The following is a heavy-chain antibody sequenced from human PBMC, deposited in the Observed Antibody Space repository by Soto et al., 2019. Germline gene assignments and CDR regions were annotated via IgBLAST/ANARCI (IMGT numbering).Heavy chain of an antibody. D-gene: IGHD3-22*01. CDR3: VRARSTDSRPDY. V-gene: IGHV3-53*01. Sequence: PGGSLRLSCAASGFTVSSNYMSWVRQAPGKGLECVSVIYSGGSTYYADSVKGRFTISRDNAKNSLFLQLDSLRAEDTAVYFCVRARSTDSRPDYWGQGTLVTVSS. CDR1: GFTVSSNY. J-gene: IGHJ4*02. CDR2: IYSGGST.